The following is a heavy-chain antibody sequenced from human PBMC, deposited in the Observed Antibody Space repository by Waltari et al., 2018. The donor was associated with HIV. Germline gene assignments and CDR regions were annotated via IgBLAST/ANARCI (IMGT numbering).Heavy chain of an antibody. CDR1: GFTFSSYA. D-gene: IGHD6-13*01. CDR2: ISGSGGST. J-gene: IGHJ2*01. V-gene: IGHV3-23*01. CDR3: AKGRGSRNWSPYWYFDL. Sequence: EVQLWESGGGLVQPGGSLRLSCAASGFTFSSYAMNWVRQAPGKGLEWVSGISGSGGSTYYADSVKGRLTISRDNSKNTLYLQMNSLRAEDTAVYYCAKGRGSRNWSPYWYFDLWGRGTLVTVSS.